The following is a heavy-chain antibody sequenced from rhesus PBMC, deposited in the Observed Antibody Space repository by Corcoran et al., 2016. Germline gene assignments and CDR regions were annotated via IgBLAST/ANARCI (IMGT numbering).Heavy chain of an antibody. V-gene: IGHV3-100*02. CDR2: ISESGDTT. D-gene: IGHD5-24*01. Sequence: EVQLVESGGGLVQPGGSLRLSCAASGFTFSSYEMHWVRQAPGKGLEWVSVISESGDTTYYADSVKGRFTISRDNAKNSLFLQMNSLRAEDTAVYYCTRALQWVQFFDYWGQGVLVTVSS. J-gene: IGHJ4*01. CDR1: GFTFSSYE. CDR3: TRALQWVQFFDY.